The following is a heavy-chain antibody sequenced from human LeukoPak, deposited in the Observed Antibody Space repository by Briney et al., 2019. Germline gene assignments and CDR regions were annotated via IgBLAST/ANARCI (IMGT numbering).Heavy chain of an antibody. J-gene: IGHJ4*02. Sequence: ASVKVSCKASGYTFTSYDINWVRQATGQGLEWMGWMNPNTGNTGYAQKFQGRVTMTRDTSISTAYMELSSLRSDDTAAYYCARVRYRLAETYIDYWGQGTLVTVSS. D-gene: IGHD3-16*01. CDR1: GYTFTSYD. CDR3: ARVRYRLAETYIDY. V-gene: IGHV1-8*01. CDR2: MNPNTGNT.